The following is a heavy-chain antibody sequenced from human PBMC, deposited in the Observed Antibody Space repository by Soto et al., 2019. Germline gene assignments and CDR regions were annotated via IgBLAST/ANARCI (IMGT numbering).Heavy chain of an antibody. CDR3: AKDVGSGSKNFDY. CDR2: ISGSGGST. CDR1: GFTFSSYV. V-gene: IGHV3-23*01. D-gene: IGHD3-10*01. J-gene: IGHJ4*02. Sequence: PGGSLRLSCAVSGFTFSSYVMSWVCQAPGKGLEWVSTISGSGGSTYYADSVKGRFTISRDNSKNTLYLQMNSLRAEDTAVYYCAKDVGSGSKNFDYWGQGTLVTVSS.